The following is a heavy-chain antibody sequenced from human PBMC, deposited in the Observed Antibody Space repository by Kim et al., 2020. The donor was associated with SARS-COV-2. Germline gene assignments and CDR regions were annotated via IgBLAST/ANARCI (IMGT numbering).Heavy chain of an antibody. V-gene: IGHV3-53*01. CDR2: ST. D-gene: IGHD1-26*01. Sequence: STYYAYSVKGRFTISRDNSKNTLYRQMNSLRADDTAVYYCARLEVGALDYWGQGTLVTVSS. CDR3: ARLEVGALDY. J-gene: IGHJ4*02.